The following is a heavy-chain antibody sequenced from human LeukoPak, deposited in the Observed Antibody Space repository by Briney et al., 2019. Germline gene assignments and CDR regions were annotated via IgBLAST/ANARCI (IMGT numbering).Heavy chain of an antibody. CDR2: IYTSGST. V-gene: IGHV4-4*07. J-gene: IGHJ4*02. CDR1: GGSISSYY. D-gene: IGHD3-10*01. CDR3: ARDDNYGSGSSFDY. Sequence: SETLSLTCTVSGGSISSYYWSWIRQPAGKGLEWIGSIYTSGSTNYNPSLKSRVTMSVDTSKNQFSLKLSSVTAADTAVYYCARDDNYGSGSSFDYWGQGTLVTVSS.